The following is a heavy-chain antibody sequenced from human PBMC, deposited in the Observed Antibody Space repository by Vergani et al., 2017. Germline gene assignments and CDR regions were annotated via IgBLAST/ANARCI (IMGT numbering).Heavy chain of an antibody. D-gene: IGHD3-9*01. CDR3: ARLRYFDWLVRGDYYYGMDV. Sequence: QVQLVQAGSELKNPGASVMFSCKSCGYTFTSYALDWVQQTPGQGLEWMVWINTNTGNPTYAQGFTGRCVFSLDTSVSTAYLPISSLKAEDTAVYYCARLRYFDWLVRGDYYYGMDVWGQGSTVTVSS. V-gene: IGHV7-4-1*02. J-gene: IGHJ6*02. CDR2: INTNTGNP. CDR1: GYTFTSYA.